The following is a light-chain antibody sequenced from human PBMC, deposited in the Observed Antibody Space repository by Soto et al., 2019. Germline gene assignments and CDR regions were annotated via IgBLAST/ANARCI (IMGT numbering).Light chain of an antibody. Sequence: EIVLTQSPGTLSLSPGERATLSCRASQTLGTKYLAWYQQKPGQAPSLLIYDTSNRATGFPDRFSCSGSGTYFTLTISRLEPEDFAVYYCHLYGTSLPLSFGQGTKLEIK. CDR3: HLYGTSLPLS. J-gene: IGKJ2*01. V-gene: IGKV3-20*01. CDR2: DTS. CDR1: QTLGTKY.